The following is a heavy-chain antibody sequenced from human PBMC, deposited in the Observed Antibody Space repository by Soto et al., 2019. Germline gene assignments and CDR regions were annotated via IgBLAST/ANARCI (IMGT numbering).Heavy chain of an antibody. V-gene: IGHV4-39*01. D-gene: IGHD2-21*02. CDR1: GESISSSSYY. Sequence: SETLSLTCIVSGESISSSSYYWGWIRQPPGKGLEWIGCIYYSGRTYYNPSFKSRVTISIDTSKNQFSLKPSSVTATDTAVYYCARQRTTVVTQAYFDHWGQGALVTVSS. CDR3: ARQRTTVVTQAYFDH. J-gene: IGHJ4*02. CDR2: IYYSGRT.